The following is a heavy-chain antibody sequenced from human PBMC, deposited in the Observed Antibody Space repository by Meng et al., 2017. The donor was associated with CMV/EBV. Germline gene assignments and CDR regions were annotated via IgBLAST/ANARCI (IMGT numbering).Heavy chain of an antibody. Sequence: ASVKVSCKGSGYYFNAFGISWMRQAPGQGLEWMGWINTANGAPRYAQRFQGRVTMTTDKSTATSYMELRSLTSDDTAVYYCARRRGVYHFLEGGGDAYFDYWGQGTPVTSPQ. CDR3: ARRRGVYHFLEGGGDAYFDY. CDR2: INTANGAP. J-gene: IGHJ4*02. V-gene: IGHV1-18*01. D-gene: IGHD3-16*01. CDR1: GYYFNAFG.